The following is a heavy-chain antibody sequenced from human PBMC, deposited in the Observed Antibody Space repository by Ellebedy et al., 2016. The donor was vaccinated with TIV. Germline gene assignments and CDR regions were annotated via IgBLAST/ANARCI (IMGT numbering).Heavy chain of an antibody. J-gene: IGHJ4*02. V-gene: IGHV3-30-3*01. CDR1: GFTFSAYA. Sequence: GESLKISCAASGFTFSAYAMHWVRRAPGKGLEWLAVISSDGNNKFYADSVKGRFTVSRDNSKTILFVEMTSLRVEDTGVYYCARYGVGSGLDYWGQGTLVTVSS. D-gene: IGHD6-19*01. CDR3: ARYGVGSGLDY. CDR2: ISSDGNNK.